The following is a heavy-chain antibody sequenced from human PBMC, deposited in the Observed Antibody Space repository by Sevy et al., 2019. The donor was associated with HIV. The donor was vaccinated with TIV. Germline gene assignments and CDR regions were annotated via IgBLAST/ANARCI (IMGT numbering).Heavy chain of an antibody. CDR1: GFTFGDYA. V-gene: IGHV3-49*04. CDR3: STWTGDQSIFDY. Sequence: GGSLRLSCAASGFTFGDYAMNWVRQAPGKGLEWVAFLKSKASGGTLHHAASVQGRFTISRDDSKNIAYLQTDDLKTDDTAVYYCSTWTGDQSIFDYWGQGALVTVSS. D-gene: IGHD5-12*01. CDR2: LKSKASGGTL. J-gene: IGHJ4*02.